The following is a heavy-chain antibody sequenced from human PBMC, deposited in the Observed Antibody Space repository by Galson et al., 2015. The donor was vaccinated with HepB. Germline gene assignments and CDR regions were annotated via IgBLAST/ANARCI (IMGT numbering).Heavy chain of an antibody. CDR2: ISAYNGNT. V-gene: IGHV1-18*01. CDR1: GYTFTSYG. Sequence: GYTFTSYGISWVRQAPGQGLEWMGWISAYNGNTNYAQKLQGRVTMTTDTSTGTAYMELRSLRSDDTAVYYCARVRYSGYDLTPGWFDPWGQGTLVTVSS. CDR3: ARVRYSGYDLTPGWFDP. D-gene: IGHD5-12*01. J-gene: IGHJ5*02.